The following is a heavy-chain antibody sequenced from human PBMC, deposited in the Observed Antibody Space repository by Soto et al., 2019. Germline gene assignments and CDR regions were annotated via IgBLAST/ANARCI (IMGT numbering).Heavy chain of an antibody. J-gene: IGHJ5*02. D-gene: IGHD5-18*01. CDR1: GGSISSGGYY. Sequence: PSETLSLTCTVSGGSISSGGYYWSWILHHPGKGLEWIGYIYYSGSTYYNPSLKSRVTISVDTSKNQFSLKLSSVTAADTAVYYCARSGYSYGYPIGWFDPWGQGTLVTVSS. V-gene: IGHV4-31*03. CDR3: ARSGYSYGYPIGWFDP. CDR2: IYYSGST.